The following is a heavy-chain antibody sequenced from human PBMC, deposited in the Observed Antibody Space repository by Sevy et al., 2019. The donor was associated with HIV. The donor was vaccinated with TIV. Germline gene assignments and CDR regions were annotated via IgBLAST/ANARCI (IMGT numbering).Heavy chain of an antibody. CDR2: IYYSGST. CDR1: GGSISRYY. J-gene: IGHJ4*02. V-gene: IGHV4-59*12. D-gene: IGHD5-18*01. CDR3: ARIRAGYSHGYYFDY. Sequence: SEILSLTCTVSGGSISRYYWSWIRQPPGKGLEWIGYIYYSGSTNYNPSLKSRVTISVDTSKNQFSLKLSSVTAADTAVYYCARIRAGYSHGYYFDYWGQGTLVTVSS.